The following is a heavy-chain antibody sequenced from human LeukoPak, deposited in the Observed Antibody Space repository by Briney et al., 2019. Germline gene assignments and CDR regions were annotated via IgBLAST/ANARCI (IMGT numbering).Heavy chain of an antibody. V-gene: IGHV3-9*01. CDR3: AKENYYATSCMDV. J-gene: IGHJ6*02. D-gene: IGHD3-10*01. CDR2: ISWNSGSI. Sequence: PGGSLRLSCAASGFTFDDYAMHWVRQAPGKGLEWVSGISWNSGSIGYADSVKGRFTISRDSAKNSLYLQMNSLRAEDTALYYCAKENYYATSCMDVWGQGTTVTVSS. CDR1: GFTFDDYA.